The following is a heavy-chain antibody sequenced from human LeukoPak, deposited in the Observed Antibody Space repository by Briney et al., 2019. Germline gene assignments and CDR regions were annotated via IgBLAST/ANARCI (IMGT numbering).Heavy chain of an antibody. V-gene: IGHV4-34*01. CDR1: GGSFSGYY. J-gene: IGHJ4*02. CDR3: ARGESGY. CDR2: IDHSGST. Sequence: SETLSLTCAVYGGSFSGYYWSWIRQPPGKGLEWIGEIDHSGSTNYNPSLKSRVTISVDTSKNQFSLKLSSVTAADTAVYYCARGESGYWGQGTLVTVS.